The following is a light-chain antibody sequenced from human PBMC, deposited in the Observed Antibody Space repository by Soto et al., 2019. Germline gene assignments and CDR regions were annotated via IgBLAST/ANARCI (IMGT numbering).Light chain of an antibody. Sequence: EIVLTQSPGTLSLSPGERATLSCRASQSVSFSYLAWYQQKPGQAPRLLIYGASSRATGNPDRFSGSGSGTAFTLTISRLEPEDVAVYYCQQYGSSPPWTFGQVTKVELQ. CDR3: QQYGSSPPWT. CDR1: QSVSFSY. CDR2: GAS. J-gene: IGKJ1*01. V-gene: IGKV3-20*01.